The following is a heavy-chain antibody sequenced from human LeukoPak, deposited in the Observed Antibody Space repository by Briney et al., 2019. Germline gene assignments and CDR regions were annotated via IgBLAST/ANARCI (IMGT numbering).Heavy chain of an antibody. Sequence: VASVTVSCKASGDTFKEYGMFWVRQAPGQGLEWMGGIIPVVGITNNAQRFQGRVTITEDKATSTAYMELSRLTSEDTALYYCVRGGWDGYTLDYWGQGTLVTVSS. V-gene: IGHV1-69*10. CDR2: IIPVVGIT. D-gene: IGHD5-24*01. CDR1: GDTFKEYG. J-gene: IGHJ4*02. CDR3: VRGGWDGYTLDY.